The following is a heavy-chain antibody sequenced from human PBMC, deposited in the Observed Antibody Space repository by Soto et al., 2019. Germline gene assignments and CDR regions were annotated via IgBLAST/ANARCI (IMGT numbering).Heavy chain of an antibody. J-gene: IGHJ6*02. CDR1: GYTFTSYA. CDR3: ARDPYVWGSYRFYGMDV. V-gene: IGHV1-3*01. D-gene: IGHD3-16*02. Sequence: QVQLVQSGAEVKKPGASVKVSCKASGYTFTSYAMHWVRQAPGQRLEWMGWINAGNGNTKYSQKFQGRVTITRDTSASTAYMELSSLRSEDTAVYYCARDPYVWGSYRFYGMDVWGQGTTVTVSS. CDR2: INAGNGNT.